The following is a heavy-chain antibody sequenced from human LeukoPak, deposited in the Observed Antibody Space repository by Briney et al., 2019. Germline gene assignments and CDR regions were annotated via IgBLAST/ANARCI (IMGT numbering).Heavy chain of an antibody. J-gene: IGHJ3*02. D-gene: IGHD3-22*01. Sequence: NPSETLSLTCTVSGGSISSYYWSWIRQPAGKGLEWIGRIYTSGSTNYNPSLKSRVTMSVDTSKNQFSLKLSSVTAADTAVYYCARDYYYDSSGYHSDAFDIWGQGTMVTVSS. V-gene: IGHV4-4*07. CDR1: GGSISSYY. CDR2: IYTSGST. CDR3: ARDYYYDSSGYHSDAFDI.